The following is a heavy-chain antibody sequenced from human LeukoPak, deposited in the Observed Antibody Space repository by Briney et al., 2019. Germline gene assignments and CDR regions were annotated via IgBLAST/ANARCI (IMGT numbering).Heavy chain of an antibody. CDR3: ARAPPVAYFDY. V-gene: IGHV4-34*01. D-gene: IGHD2-15*01. Sequence: SETLSLTCAVYGGSFSGYYWSWIRQPPGKGLEWIGEINHSGSTNYNPSLKSRVTISVDTSKNQFSLKPSSVTAADTAVYYCARAPPVAYFDYWGQGTLVTVSS. J-gene: IGHJ4*02. CDR2: INHSGST. CDR1: GGSFSGYY.